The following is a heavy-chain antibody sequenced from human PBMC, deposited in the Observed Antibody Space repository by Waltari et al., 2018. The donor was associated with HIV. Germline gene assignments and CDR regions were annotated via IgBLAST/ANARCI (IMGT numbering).Heavy chain of an antibody. CDR1: GFPFANYA. J-gene: IGHJ6*02. CDR2: MVCSGYST. Sequence: EVQLLESGGGLVQPGGSRRLSCPASGFPFANYAITWVRQAPGEGLEVGSGMVCSGYSTYYAASRKGRVTISRDNAKTNLYMQMNGRRAEDTAVYFCVKEQQYSNTWYSYYGMDVWGQGTTVTVSS. CDR3: VKEQQYSNTWYSYYGMDV. V-gene: IGHV3-23*01. D-gene: IGHD6-13*01.